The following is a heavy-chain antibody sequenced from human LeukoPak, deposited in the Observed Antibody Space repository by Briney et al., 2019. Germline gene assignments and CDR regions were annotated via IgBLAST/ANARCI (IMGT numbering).Heavy chain of an antibody. CDR2: VFHSGTT. D-gene: IGHD5-24*01. Sequence: SETLSLTCNVSGDSLTSHFWSWIRQTPGKGLEWIGYVFHSGTTNYSPSLKSRVTISLDASKKQFSLRLASVTAADTAVYYCARRMATVTDAFDIWGRGTMVSVSS. V-gene: IGHV4-59*08. CDR3: ARRMATVTDAFDI. CDR1: GDSLTSHF. J-gene: IGHJ3*02.